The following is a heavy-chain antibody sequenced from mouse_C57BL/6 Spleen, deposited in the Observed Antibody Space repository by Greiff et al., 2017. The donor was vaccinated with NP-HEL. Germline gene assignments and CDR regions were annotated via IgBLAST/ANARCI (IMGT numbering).Heavy chain of an antibody. CDR3: ARSAYGNYGWDY. V-gene: IGHV1-82*01. CDR1: GYAFSSSW. D-gene: IGHD2-10*02. J-gene: IGHJ4*01. Sequence: VQLQESGPELVKPGASVKISCKASGYAFSSSWMNWVKQRPGKGLEWIGRIYPGDGDTNYNGKFKGKATLTADKSSRTAYMQLSSLTSEDSAVYFCARSAYGNYGWDYWGQGTSVTVSS. CDR2: IYPGDGDT.